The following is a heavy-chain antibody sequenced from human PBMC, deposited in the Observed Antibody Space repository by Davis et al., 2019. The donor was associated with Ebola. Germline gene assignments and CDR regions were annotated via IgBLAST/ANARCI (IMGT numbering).Heavy chain of an antibody. CDR2: ISSNGGST. CDR3: VNLPEQLVPGDY. CDR1: GFTFSSYA. V-gene: IGHV3-64D*08. J-gene: IGHJ4*02. D-gene: IGHD6-6*01. Sequence: GESLKISCSASGFTFSSYAMHWVRQAPGKGLEYVSAISSNGGSTYYADSVKGRFTISRDNSKNTLYLQMSSLRAEDTAVYYCVNLPEQLVPGDYWGQGTLVTVSS.